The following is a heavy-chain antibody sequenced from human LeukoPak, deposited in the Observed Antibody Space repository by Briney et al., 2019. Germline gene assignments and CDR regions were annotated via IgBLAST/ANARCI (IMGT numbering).Heavy chain of an antibody. CDR3: AREKEVVAATDAFDI. D-gene: IGHD2-15*01. V-gene: IGHV3-48*01. CDR2: ISSSSSTI. CDR1: GFTFSSYS. Sequence: GGSLRLSCAASGFTFSSYSMLWVRQAPGKGLEWVSYISSSSSTIYYADSVKGRFTISRDNAKNSLYLQMNTLRAEDTAVYYCAREKEVVAATDAFDIWGQGTMVTVSS. J-gene: IGHJ3*02.